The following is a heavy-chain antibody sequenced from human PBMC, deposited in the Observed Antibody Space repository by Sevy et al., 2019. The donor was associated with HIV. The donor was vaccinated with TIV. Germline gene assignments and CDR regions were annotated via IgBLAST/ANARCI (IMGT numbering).Heavy chain of an antibody. D-gene: IGHD6-19*01. CDR2: ISYDGTDN. Sequence: GGSLRLSCAASGFTFSSFAMRWVRQAPGKGLDWVTFISYDGTDNYYADSVTGRFTISRDNSKNTLDLKMNSLRPEDTAIYYCARDGVSSGWYRGYYFDNWGQGTLVTVSS. J-gene: IGHJ4*02. CDR3: ARDGVSSGWYRGYYFDN. CDR1: GFTFSSFA. V-gene: IGHV3-30*04.